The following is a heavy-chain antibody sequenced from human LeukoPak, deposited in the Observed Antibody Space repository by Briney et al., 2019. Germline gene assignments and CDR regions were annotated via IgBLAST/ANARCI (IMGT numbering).Heavy chain of an antibody. D-gene: IGHD4-17*01. V-gene: IGHV1-24*01. CDR2: FDPEDGET. CDR3: ATTPSRTTVTTFDY. Sequence: GASVKVSCTVSGYTLTELSMHWVRQAPGKGLEWMGGFDPEDGETIYAQKFQGRVTMTEDTSTDTAYMELSSLRSEDTAVYYCATTPSRTTVTTFDYWGQGTLVTVSS. J-gene: IGHJ4*02. CDR1: GYTLTELS.